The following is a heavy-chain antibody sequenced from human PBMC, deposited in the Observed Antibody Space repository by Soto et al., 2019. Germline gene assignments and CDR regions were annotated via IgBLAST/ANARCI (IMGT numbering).Heavy chain of an antibody. CDR3: TKDSGYSISRSYDYLGMDV. CDR2: LSWDGGST. D-gene: IGHD4-4*01. CDR1: VSICDDYT. J-gene: IGHJ6*04. Sequence: GALIFSCAASVSICDDYTMHWVRQCAWKGLEWGSLLSWDGGSTDYADSVMCRFTMSRDNSKTSLYLQTNSLRTEDTHLYYGTKDSGYSISRSYDYLGMDVWG. V-gene: IGHV3-43*01.